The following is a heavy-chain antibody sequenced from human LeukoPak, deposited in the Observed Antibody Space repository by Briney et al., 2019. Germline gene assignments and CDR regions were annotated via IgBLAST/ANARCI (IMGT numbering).Heavy chain of an antibody. CDR2: INHSGST. V-gene: IGHV4-34*01. J-gene: IGHJ4*02. CDR1: GGSFSGYY. Sequence: SETLSLTCAVYGGSFSGYYWSWIRQPPEKGLEWIGEINHSGSTNYNPSLKSRVTILVDTSKNQFSLKLSSVTAADTAVYYCAREGGYYDSSGFADWGQGTLVTVSS. CDR3: AREGGYYDSSGFAD. D-gene: IGHD3-22*01.